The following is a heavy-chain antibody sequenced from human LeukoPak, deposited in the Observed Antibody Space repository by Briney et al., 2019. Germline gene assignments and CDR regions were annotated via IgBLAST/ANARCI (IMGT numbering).Heavy chain of an antibody. CDR1: GFTFSSYG. V-gene: IGHV3-23*01. Sequence: GGTLRLSCAASGFTFSSYGMSWVRQAPGKGLQWVSAISRTGGSTYYADSVQGRFTISRDNSKNTLYLQMNSLRAEDTAVYYCAKYSSGWSEDYWGQGTLVTVSS. CDR2: ISRTGGST. D-gene: IGHD6-19*01. CDR3: AKYSSGWSEDY. J-gene: IGHJ4*02.